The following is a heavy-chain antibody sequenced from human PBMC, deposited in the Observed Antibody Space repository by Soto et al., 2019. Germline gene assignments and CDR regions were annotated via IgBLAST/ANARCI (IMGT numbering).Heavy chain of an antibody. V-gene: IGHV4-4*01. CDR3: AREIVTAGGNNYFDP. Sequence: WSWLSQCPGRGLEWIGNVYHTGDTNFNPSLQSRVTFSVDKSNNQFSLRLTSVTAADTAVYFCAREIVTAGGNNYFDPWGPGTLVTVSS. J-gene: IGHJ5*02. CDR2: VYHTGDT. D-gene: IGHD2-21*02.